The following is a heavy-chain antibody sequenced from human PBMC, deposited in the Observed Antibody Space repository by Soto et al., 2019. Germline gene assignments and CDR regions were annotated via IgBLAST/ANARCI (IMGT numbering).Heavy chain of an antibody. CDR3: ARILMATITPYYYYGMDV. CDR1: GFSLSTSGMC. Sequence: ESGPTLVNPTQTLTLTCTFSGFSLSTSGMCVSWIRQPPGKALEWLALIDWDDDKYYSTSLKTRLTISKDTSKNQVVLTMTNMDPVDTATYYCARILMATITPYYYYGMDVWGQGTTVTVSS. J-gene: IGHJ6*02. D-gene: IGHD5-12*01. V-gene: IGHV2-70*01. CDR2: IDWDDDK.